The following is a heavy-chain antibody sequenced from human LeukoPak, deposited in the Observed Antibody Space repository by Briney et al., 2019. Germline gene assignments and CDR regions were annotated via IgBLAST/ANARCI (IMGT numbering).Heavy chain of an antibody. CDR3: ARMAAAGLYYYYGMDV. CDR2: IYGNSAAT. V-gene: IGHV1-2*02. Sequence: ASVKVSCKASGYTFIGYYIHWVRQAPGQGLEWMGWIYGNSAATNYAQTFQGRVTMARDMSVTTVYMDLGRLTSDDTAVYYCARMAAAGLYYYYGMDVWGQGTTVTVSS. J-gene: IGHJ6*02. CDR1: GYTFIGYY. D-gene: IGHD6-13*01.